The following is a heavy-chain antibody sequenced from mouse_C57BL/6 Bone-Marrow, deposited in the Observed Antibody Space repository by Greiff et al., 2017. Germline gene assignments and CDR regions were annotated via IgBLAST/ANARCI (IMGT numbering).Heavy chain of an antibody. CDR1: GYSITSGYY. D-gene: IGHD2-3*01. Sequence: ESGPGLVKPSQSLSLTCSVTGYSITSGYYWNWIRQFPGNKLEWMGYISYDGSNNYNPSLKNRISITRDTSKNQFFLKLNSVTTEDTATYYCARVGYYEGFAYWGQGTLVTVSA. CDR2: ISYDGSN. V-gene: IGHV3-6*01. J-gene: IGHJ3*01. CDR3: ARVGYYEGFAY.